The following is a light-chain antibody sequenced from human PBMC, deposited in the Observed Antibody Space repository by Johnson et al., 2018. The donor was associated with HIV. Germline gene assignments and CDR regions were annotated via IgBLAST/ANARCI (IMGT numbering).Light chain of an antibody. V-gene: IGLV1-51*02. CDR2: ENN. Sequence: QSVLTQPPSVSAAPGQKVTISCSGSNSNIGNNYVSWYQHLPGTTPKLLIYENNKRPSGIPDRFSGSKSGTSATLVITGLPTGDEAAYYCGTWNSSLSAHNYVFGTGTEVTVL. CDR1: NSNIGNNY. J-gene: IGLJ1*01. CDR3: GTWNSSLSAHNYV.